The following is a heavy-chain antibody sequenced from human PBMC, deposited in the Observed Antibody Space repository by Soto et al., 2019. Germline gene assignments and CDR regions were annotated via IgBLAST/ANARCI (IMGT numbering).Heavy chain of an antibody. J-gene: IGHJ6*02. V-gene: IGHV3-30-3*01. CDR2: IAYDGINT. CDR3: ARVTPGNNLYYFSGLDV. Sequence: PGGSLRLSCVASGFNFGTYAIHWVRQAPGKGLQWVALIAYDGINTYYADSMKGRFTISRDNSKNTLHLQMNSLRPEDTGVYFCARVTPGNNLYYFSGLDVWGQGTSVTVSS. CDR1: GFNFGTYA. D-gene: IGHD1-1*01.